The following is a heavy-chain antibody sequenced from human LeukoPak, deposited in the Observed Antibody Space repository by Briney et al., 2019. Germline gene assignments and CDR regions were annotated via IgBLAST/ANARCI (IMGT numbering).Heavy chain of an antibody. Sequence: SETLSLTCTVSGGSISSSSYYWGWIRQPPGKGLEWIGSIYYTRSTYYNPSLKSRVTISVDTSKNQFSLKLSSVTAADTAVYYCARARGVTISRPLYGMDVWGQGTTVTVSS. V-gene: IGHV4-39*01. D-gene: IGHD3-3*01. CDR2: IYYTRST. CDR1: GGSISSSSYY. J-gene: IGHJ6*02. CDR3: ARARGVTISRPLYGMDV.